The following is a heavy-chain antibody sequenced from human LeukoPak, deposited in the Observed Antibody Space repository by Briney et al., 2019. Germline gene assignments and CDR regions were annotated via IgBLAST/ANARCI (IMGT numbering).Heavy chain of an antibody. CDR2: ISSSNTYM. CDR3: ARPYGGHTTAFDI. Sequence: PGGSLTLSCAASGFTFYSFNMKWVRQAPGKGLEWVSSISSSNTYMYYEDSVKGRFTISRDNAKTSLYLQMNSLRAEDTAVYYCARPYGGHTTAFDIWGQGTMVTVSS. J-gene: IGHJ3*02. D-gene: IGHD4-23*01. CDR1: GFTFYSFN. V-gene: IGHV3-21*01.